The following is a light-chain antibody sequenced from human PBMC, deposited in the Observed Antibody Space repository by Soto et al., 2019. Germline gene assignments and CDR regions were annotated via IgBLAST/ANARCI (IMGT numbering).Light chain of an antibody. V-gene: IGLV1-51*01. CDR1: SSNIGNNY. CDR3: GTWDSSLSGLYV. Sequence: HSVLTQPPSVSAAPGQKVTISCSGSSSNIGNNYVSWYQQLPGTAPKLLIYENNKRPSGIPDRFSGSKSGTSATLGITGLQTGDEADYYCGTWDSSLSGLYVFGTGTKRTVL. CDR2: ENN. J-gene: IGLJ1*01.